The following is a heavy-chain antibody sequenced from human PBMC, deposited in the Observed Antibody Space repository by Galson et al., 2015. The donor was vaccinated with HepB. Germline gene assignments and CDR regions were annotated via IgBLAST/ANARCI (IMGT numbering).Heavy chain of an antibody. J-gene: IGHJ4*02. CDR1: GFTFSSYS. V-gene: IGHV3-48*01. Sequence: SLRLSCAASGFTFSSYSMNWVCQAPGKGLEWVSYISSSSSTIYYADSVKGRFTISRDNAKNSLYLQMNSLRAEDTAVYYCARRVAGMGRQGDYFDYWGQGTLVTVSS. CDR2: ISSSSSTI. CDR3: ARRVAGMGRQGDYFDY. D-gene: IGHD5-24*01.